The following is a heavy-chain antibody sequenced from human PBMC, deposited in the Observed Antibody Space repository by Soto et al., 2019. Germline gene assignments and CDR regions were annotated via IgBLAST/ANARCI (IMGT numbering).Heavy chain of an antibody. CDR3: TTDDFQPSQGYSGSYYWFDP. CDR2: IKSKTDGGTT. Sequence: GGSLRLSCAASGFTFSNAWMSWVRQAPGKGLEWVGRIKSKTDGGTTDYAAPVKGRFTISRDDSKNTLYLQMNSLKTEDTAVYYCTTDDFQPSQGYSGSYYWFDPWGQGTLVTVSS. D-gene: IGHD1-26*01. J-gene: IGHJ5*02. V-gene: IGHV3-15*01. CDR1: GFTFSNAW.